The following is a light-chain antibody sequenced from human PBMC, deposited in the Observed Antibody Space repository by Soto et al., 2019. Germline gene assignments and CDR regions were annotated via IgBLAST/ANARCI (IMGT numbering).Light chain of an antibody. J-gene: IGLJ2*01. V-gene: IGLV4-69*01. CDR1: SGHSSYA. Sequence: QLVLTQSPSASASLGASVKLTCTLSSGHSSYAIAWHQQQPEKGTRYLMKLNSDGSHSKGDGIPDRFSGSSSGAERYLTISSHHSEDEADYYCQTWDTGARVVFGGGTKLTV. CDR3: QTWDTGARVV. CDR2: LNSDGSH.